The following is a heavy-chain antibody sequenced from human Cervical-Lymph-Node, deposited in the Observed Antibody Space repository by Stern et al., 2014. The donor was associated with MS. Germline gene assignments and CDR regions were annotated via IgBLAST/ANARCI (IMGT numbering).Heavy chain of an antibody. J-gene: IGHJ4*02. V-gene: IGHV3-23*04. CDR1: GFTFSDYG. D-gene: IGHD6-6*01. Sequence: EVQLVESGGGLVQPGGFLSLSCAASGFTFSDYGMNWVRQAPGKGLEWVSSISDDGHSTYYADSVKGRFTISRDNSKNMLFLQLNSLRAEDTAVYYCAKRSQYSSSPAYFDSWGQGTLVSVSS. CDR3: AKRSQYSSSPAYFDS. CDR2: ISDDGHST.